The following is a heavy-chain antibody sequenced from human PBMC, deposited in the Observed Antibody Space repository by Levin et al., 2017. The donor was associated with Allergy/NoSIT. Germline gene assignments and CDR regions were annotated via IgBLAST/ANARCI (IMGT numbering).Heavy chain of an antibody. Sequence: GGSLRLSCAASGFTFNTYGFHWVRQAPGKGLEWVAAISYDGNDKYYADSVKGRFTISRDDSKNTLYLQTNYLRTEDTAVYYCARDLGYCTTTSCHSIGGWFDPWGQGALVTVS. CDR1: GFTFNTYG. CDR2: ISYDGNDK. D-gene: IGHD2-2*01. V-gene: IGHV3-30-3*01. J-gene: IGHJ5*02. CDR3: ARDLGYCTTTSCHSIGGWFDP.